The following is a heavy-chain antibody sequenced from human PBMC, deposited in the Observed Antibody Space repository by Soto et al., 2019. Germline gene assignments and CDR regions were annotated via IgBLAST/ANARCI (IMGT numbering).Heavy chain of an antibody. CDR1: GGTFNTYA. CDR2: ISPMFGAA. Sequence: QVQLVQSGAEMKKPGSSVKVSCQSSGGTFNTYAMNWVRQAPGQGPEWMGDISPMFGAANYAPKFQGRVTMTADDSTGTSYMKLRSLPSEDSALYFCASEVQVHIPAFVYWGQGTLVTVSS. V-gene: IGHV1-69*19. J-gene: IGHJ4*02. CDR3: ASEVQVHIPAFVY. D-gene: IGHD3-10*01.